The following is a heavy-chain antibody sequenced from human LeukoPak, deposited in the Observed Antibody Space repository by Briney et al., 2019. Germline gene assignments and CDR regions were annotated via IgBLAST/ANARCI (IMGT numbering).Heavy chain of an antibody. V-gene: IGHV4-31*03. J-gene: IGHJ3*02. CDR1: GGSISSGGYY. CDR3: ARAFYYDSSGYLGPAFDI. CDR2: IYYSGST. D-gene: IGHD3-22*01. Sequence: KASETLSLTCTVSGGSISSGGYYWSWIRQHPGKGLEWIGYIYYSGSTCYNPSLKSRVTISVDTSKNQFSLKLSSVTAADTAVYYCARAFYYDSSGYLGPAFDIWGQGTMVTVSS.